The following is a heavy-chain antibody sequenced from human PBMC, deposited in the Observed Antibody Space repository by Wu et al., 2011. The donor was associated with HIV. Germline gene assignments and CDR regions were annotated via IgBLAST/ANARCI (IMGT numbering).Heavy chain of an antibody. CDR1: GGTFTSYA. CDR3: VRDGEYAPAGYYSAYYGMDV. V-gene: IGHV1-69*01. J-gene: IGHJ6*02. Sequence: QVQLVQSGAEVKKPGSSVKVSCKASGGTFTSYAVSWVRLTPGQGLEWMGGIIPMFGTANYAQKFQGRVTITTDESTSTAYMELSSLRSEDAAVYYCVRDGEYAPAGYYSAYYGMDVWGQGDHGHRLL. D-gene: IGHD3-9*01. CDR2: IIPMFGTA.